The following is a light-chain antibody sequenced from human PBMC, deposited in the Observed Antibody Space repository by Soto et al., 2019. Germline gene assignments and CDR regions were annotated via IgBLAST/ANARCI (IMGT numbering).Light chain of an antibody. CDR1: QDIAIY. CDR2: AAS. CDR3: QQLRMYPST. V-gene: IGKV1-9*01. Sequence: IQLTQSPSSLSASVGDRVTITCRASQDIAIYLAWYQQKTGEAPKLLIYAASTLYGGVPSRFSGSGSGTDFALTITSLQAEDFATYYCQQLRMYPSTFGGGTKVETK. J-gene: IGKJ4*01.